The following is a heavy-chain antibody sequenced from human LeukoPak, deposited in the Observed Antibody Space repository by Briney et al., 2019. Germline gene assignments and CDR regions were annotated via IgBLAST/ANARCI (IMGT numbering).Heavy chain of an antibody. CDR3: ARDDTVTTRVGFID. D-gene: IGHD4-17*01. V-gene: IGHV3-7*01. Sequence: GGSLRLSCAASGFTFNNYWMSWVRHAQREGQERVANIKQDGSEKYYVDSVKGRFTISRANAKQSLYLQLNSLRSEDTAVYYCARDDTVTTRVGFIDWGQGTLVTVSS. CDR2: IKQDGSEK. J-gene: IGHJ4*02. CDR1: GFTFNNYW.